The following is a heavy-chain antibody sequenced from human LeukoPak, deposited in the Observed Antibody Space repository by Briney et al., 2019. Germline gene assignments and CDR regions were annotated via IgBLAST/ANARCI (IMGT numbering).Heavy chain of an antibody. Sequence: QTLSVACPVAGGSISSGDYYWSWLRQPPGKALEWLALIYWNDDKRYSPSLKSRLTITKDTSKNQVVLTMTNMDPVDTATYYCARLRYYDAYNWFDPWGQGTLVTVSS. CDR1: GGSISSGDYY. V-gene: IGHV2-5*01. J-gene: IGHJ5*02. CDR3: ARLRYYDAYNWFDP. CDR2: IYWNDDK. D-gene: IGHD3-22*01.